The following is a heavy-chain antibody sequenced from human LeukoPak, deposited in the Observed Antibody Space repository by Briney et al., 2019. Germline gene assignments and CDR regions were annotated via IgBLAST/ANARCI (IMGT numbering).Heavy chain of an antibody. CDR3: ARYSGLGYSPGTYSNS. D-gene: IGHD1-26*01. CDR1: SASISGSSQVV. J-gene: IGHJ4*02. V-gene: IGHV4-39*01. Sequence: SETVSLTGTVSSASISGSSQVVRGWICQTPGKGRVWTGSIYYSGITYYRPFLNSRLPISVHTSRKHFSLKLSSVSAADTAVYYCARYSGLGYSPGTYSNSWGQGTRVTVSS. CDR2: IYYSGIT.